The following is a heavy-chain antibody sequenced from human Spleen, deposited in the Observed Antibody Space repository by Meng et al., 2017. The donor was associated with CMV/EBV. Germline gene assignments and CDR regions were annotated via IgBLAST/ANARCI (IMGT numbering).Heavy chain of an antibody. D-gene: IGHD1-1*01. J-gene: IGHJ6*02. Sequence: ASVKVSCKASGYTFTNYYMYWVRQAPGQGLEWMGIINPSGGSASYAQKFQGRVTMTRDTSTSTVYMELISLRSEDTAVYYCARELQRDDYGMDVWGQGTTVTVSS. CDR1: GYTFTNYY. CDR2: INPSGGSA. V-gene: IGHV1-46*01. CDR3: ARELQRDDYGMDV.